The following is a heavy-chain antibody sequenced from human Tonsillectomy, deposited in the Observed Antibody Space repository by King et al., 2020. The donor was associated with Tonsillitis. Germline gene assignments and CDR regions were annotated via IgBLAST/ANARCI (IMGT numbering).Heavy chain of an antibody. J-gene: IGHJ4*02. CDR2: ISSSSSTI. CDR1: GFTFSSYS. CDR3: ARDFDY. Sequence: VQLVESGGGLVQPGGSLRLSCAASGFTFSSYSMNWVRQAPGKGLEWVSYISSSSSTIYYADSVKGRFTISRDNAKNSLYRQMNSLRDEDTAVYYCARDFDYWGQGTLVTVSS. V-gene: IGHV3-48*02.